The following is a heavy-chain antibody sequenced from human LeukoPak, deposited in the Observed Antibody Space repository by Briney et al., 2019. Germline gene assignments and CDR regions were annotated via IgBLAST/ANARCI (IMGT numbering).Heavy chain of an antibody. V-gene: IGHV3-15*01. CDR1: GYSFTSYW. CDR2: IKSKTDGGTT. CDR3: TTDDRSGYVDY. Sequence: GESLKISCKGSGYSFTSYWIGWVRQAPGKGLEWVGRIKSKTDGGTTDYAAPVKGRFTISRDDSKNTLYLQMNSLKTEDTAVYYCTTDDRSGYVDYWGQGTLVTVSS. D-gene: IGHD3-22*01. J-gene: IGHJ4*02.